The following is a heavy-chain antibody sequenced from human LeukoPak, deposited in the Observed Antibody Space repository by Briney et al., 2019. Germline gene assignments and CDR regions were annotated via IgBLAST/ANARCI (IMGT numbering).Heavy chain of an antibody. V-gene: IGHV3-74*01. CDR1: GFTFSSYE. J-gene: IGHJ3*02. CDR3: ARDQAHSFDI. CDR2: INSDGSST. Sequence: PGGSLRLSCAASGFTFSSYEMNWVRQAPGKGLEWVSLINSDGSSTSYADSVKGRFTISRDNAKNTLYLQMNSLRAEDTAVYCCARDQAHSFDIWGQGTMVTVSS.